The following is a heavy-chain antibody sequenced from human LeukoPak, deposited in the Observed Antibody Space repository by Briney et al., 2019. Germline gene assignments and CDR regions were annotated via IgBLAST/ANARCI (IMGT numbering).Heavy chain of an antibody. J-gene: IGHJ4*02. CDR2: IKQDGSEK. V-gene: IGHV3-7*01. Sequence: GGSLRLSCAASGFTFSSYWMSWVRQAPGKGLEWVANIKQDGSEKYYVDSVKGRFTISRDNAKNSLYLQMNSLRAEDTAVYYCARQGRGITFGGVIDFFDYWGQGTLVTVSS. D-gene: IGHD3-16*02. CDR3: ARQGRGITFGGVIDFFDY. CDR1: GFTFSSYW.